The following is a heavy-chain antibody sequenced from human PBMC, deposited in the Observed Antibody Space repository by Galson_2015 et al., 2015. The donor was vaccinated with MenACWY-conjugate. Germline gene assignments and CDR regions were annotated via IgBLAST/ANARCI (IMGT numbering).Heavy chain of an antibody. CDR3: ARLTGGRFDL. Sequence: SVKVSCKASGYSFSNYEINWVRQAPGQGLEWMGWMNPKSANTGYEQKFQGRVTMTSNTSIDTAYMELSSLNSEDTAVYFCARLTGGRFDLWGQGTRVTVAA. D-gene: IGHD7-27*01. V-gene: IGHV1-8*01. CDR1: GYSFSNYE. J-gene: IGHJ4*02. CDR2: MNPKSANT.